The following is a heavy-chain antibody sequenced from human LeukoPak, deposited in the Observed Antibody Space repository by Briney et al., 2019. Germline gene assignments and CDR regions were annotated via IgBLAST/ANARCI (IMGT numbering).Heavy chain of an antibody. D-gene: IGHD1-1*01. CDR2: VSGSGFDT. CDR1: GFTFGDYS. CDR3: AKELIIQPTGTVAFDV. V-gene: IGHV3-23*01. J-gene: IGHJ3*01. Sequence: GGSLRLSCAASGFTFGDYSMHWVRQGPGKGLEWVSAVSGSGFDTYYAGSVKGRFTISRDNSKNTLYLQMNSLRAEDTAVYFCAKELIIQPTGTVAFDVWGQGTIVTVSS.